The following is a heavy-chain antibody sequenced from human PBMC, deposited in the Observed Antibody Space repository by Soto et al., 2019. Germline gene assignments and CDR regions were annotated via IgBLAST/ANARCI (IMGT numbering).Heavy chain of an antibody. CDR1: GDSISTVDYF. V-gene: IGHV4-30-4*01. D-gene: IGHD2-15*01. CDR2: IYKSATT. J-gene: IGHJ5*01. Sequence: SETLSLTCSVSGDSISTVDYFWAWVRQPPGQALEYIGYIYKSATTYYNPSFESRVAISLDTSKSQFSLNVTSLTAADTAVYFCARGRYCLTGRCFPNWFDSWGEGTLVTVSS. CDR3: ARGRYCLTGRCFPNWFDS.